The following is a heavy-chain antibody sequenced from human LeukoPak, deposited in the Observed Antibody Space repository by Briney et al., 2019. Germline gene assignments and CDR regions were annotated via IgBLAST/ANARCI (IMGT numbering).Heavy chain of an antibody. D-gene: IGHD3-10*01. J-gene: IGHJ6*03. CDR1: GFTVSSNY. CDR3: ASGSGSYRTPYYYMDV. V-gene: IGHV3-53*01. Sequence: PGGSLRLSCVASGFTVSSNYMSWVRQAPGKGLEWVSVIYSGGSTYYADSVKGRFTISRDNSKNTLYLQMNSLRAEDTAVYYCASGSGSYRTPYYYMDVWGTGTTVTLSS. CDR2: IYSGGST.